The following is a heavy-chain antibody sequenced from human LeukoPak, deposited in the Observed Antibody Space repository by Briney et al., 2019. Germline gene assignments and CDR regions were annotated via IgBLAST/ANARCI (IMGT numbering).Heavy chain of an antibody. V-gene: IGHV1-69*13. CDR3: ARGTTKRYYYDSSDDAFDI. Sequence: SVKVSCKASGGTFSSYAISWVRQAPGQGLEWMGGIIPIFGTANYAQKFQGRVTITADESTSTAYMELSSLRSEDTAVYYCARGTTKRYYYDSSDDAFDIWGQETMVTVSS. CDR2: IIPIFGTA. D-gene: IGHD3-22*01. J-gene: IGHJ3*02. CDR1: GGTFSSYA.